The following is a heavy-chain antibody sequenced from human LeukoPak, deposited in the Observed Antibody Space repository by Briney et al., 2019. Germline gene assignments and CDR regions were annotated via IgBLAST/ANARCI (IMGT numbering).Heavy chain of an antibody. CDR1: GFTFSSYG. Sequence: GGSLRLSCAASGFTFSSYGMHWVRQAPGKGLEWVAFIRYDGSNKYYADSVKGRFTISRDNSKNTLYLQMNSLRAEDTAVYYCAKEASHYDSSGYYSGGLDYWGQGTLVTVSS. J-gene: IGHJ4*02. V-gene: IGHV3-30*02. D-gene: IGHD3-22*01. CDR3: AKEASHYDSSGYYSGGLDY. CDR2: IRYDGSNK.